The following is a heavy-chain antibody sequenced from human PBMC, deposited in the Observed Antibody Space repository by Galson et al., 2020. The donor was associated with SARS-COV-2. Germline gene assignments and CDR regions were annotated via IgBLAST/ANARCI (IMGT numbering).Heavy chain of an antibody. V-gene: IGHV4-59*01. Sequence: SQTLSLTCTVSGGSISSYYWSWIRQPPGKGLEWIGYIYYSGTTYYNPSLKSRVTISVDTSKNQFSLKLSSVTAADTAVYYCARRGRDGTNCPGNYWYFDLWGRGTLVSVSS. D-gene: IGHD1-26*01. CDR1: GGSISSYY. CDR3: ARRGRDGTNCPGNYWYFDL. J-gene: IGHJ2*01. CDR2: IYYSGTT.